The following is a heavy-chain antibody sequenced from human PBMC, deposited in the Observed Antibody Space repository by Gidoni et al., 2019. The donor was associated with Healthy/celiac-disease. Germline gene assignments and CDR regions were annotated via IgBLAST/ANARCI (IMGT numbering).Heavy chain of an antibody. Sequence: QVQLVQSGVAVKKPGSSVKVSCKASGGTFSSYAISWVRQAPGQGLEWMGGIIPIFGTANYAQKFQGRVTITADESTSTAYMELSSLRAEDTAVYYCARHGGMLVWFDPWGQGTLVTVSS. D-gene: IGHD6-13*01. CDR3: ARHGGMLVWFDP. CDR1: GGTFSSYA. J-gene: IGHJ5*02. V-gene: IGHV1-69*01. CDR2: IIPIFGTA.